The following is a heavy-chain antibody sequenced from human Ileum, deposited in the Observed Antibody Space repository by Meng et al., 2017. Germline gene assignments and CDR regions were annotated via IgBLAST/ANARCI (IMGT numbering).Heavy chain of an antibody. Sequence: VEVVVSGCEWRVARAGVTVSVKVSGYTFTICALYLVCLAHGQGNEWVGWIHTNSRNQRYAAGITGPFVVSFDISVSKANLKITMQMDVDTAVDYGASEDHFLSGDFEYWGQGTLVTVSS. J-gene: IGHJ4*02. CDR1: GYTFTICA. D-gene: IGHD3-3*01. V-gene: IGHV7-4-1*02. CDR2: IHTNSRNQ. CDR3: ASEDHFLSGDFEY.